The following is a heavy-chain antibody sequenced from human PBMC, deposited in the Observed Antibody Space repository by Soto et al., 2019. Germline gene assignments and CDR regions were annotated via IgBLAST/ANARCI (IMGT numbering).Heavy chain of an antibody. V-gene: IGHV3-30-3*01. CDR1: GFTFSSYA. J-gene: IGHJ6*02. D-gene: IGHD6-13*01. CDR2: ISYDGSNK. CDR3: ARDLAAGTLGDYYYGMDV. Sequence: SLRLSCAASGFTFSSYAMHWVRQAPGKGLEWVAVISYDGSNKYYADSVKGRFTISRDNSKNTLYLQMNSLRAEDTAVYYCARDLAAGTLGDYYYGMDVWGQGTTVTLSS.